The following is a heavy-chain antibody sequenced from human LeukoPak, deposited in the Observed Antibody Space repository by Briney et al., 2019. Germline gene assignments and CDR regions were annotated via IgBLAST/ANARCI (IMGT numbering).Heavy chain of an antibody. D-gene: IGHD6-6*01. J-gene: IGHJ3*01. V-gene: IGHV3-7*03. CDR3: ARSSYSSSSSV. Sequence: GGCLRLACAVSGFTSGGVWMGWSRQAPGEGLGWVASINSDGSEGYYADVVKGRFTISRDNAKNSLSLQINSLRAEHTAVYYCARSSYSSSSSVWGQGTMVTVSS. CDR2: INSDGSEG. CDR1: GFTSGGVW.